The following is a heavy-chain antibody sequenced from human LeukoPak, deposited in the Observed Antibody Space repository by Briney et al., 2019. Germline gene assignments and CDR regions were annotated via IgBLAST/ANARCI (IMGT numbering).Heavy chain of an antibody. D-gene: IGHD1-26*01. Sequence: GASVTVSFKASGYTFTIFYMHWVRQAPGQGLEWMGWISAGNGNTKYSQNFQGRVTFISNTSATTAFMELSSLRSEDAAVYYCARDSGSGNNDYWGQGTLVTVSS. CDR3: ARDSGSGNNDY. CDR1: GYTFTIFY. J-gene: IGHJ4*02. V-gene: IGHV1-3*01. CDR2: ISAGNGNT.